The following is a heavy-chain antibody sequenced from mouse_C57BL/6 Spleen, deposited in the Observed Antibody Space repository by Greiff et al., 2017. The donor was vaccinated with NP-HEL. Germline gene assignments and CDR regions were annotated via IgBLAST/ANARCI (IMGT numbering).Heavy chain of an antibody. Sequence: EVQLQQSGPVLVKPGASVKMSCKASGYTFTDYYMNWVKQSHGKSLEWIGVINPYNGGTSYNQKVKGKATLTVDKSSSTAYMELNSLTSEDSAVYYCARGIYAMDYWGQGTSVTVSS. J-gene: IGHJ4*01. CDR3: ARGIYAMDY. CDR1: GYTFTDYY. CDR2: INPYNGGT. V-gene: IGHV1-19*01.